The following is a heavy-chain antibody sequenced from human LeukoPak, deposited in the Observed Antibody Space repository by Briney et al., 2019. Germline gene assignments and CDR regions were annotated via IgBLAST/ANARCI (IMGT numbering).Heavy chain of an antibody. D-gene: IGHD3-3*01. J-gene: IGHJ4*02. V-gene: IGHV4-34*01. CDR3: ASGDFLEWLLYDY. CDR1: GGSFSGYY. CDR2: INHSGST. Sequence: PSETLSLTCAVYGGSFSGYYWSWIRQPPGRGLEWIGEINHSGSTNYNPSLKSRVTISVDTSKNQFSLKLSSVTAADTAVYYCASGDFLEWLLYDYWGQGTLVTVSS.